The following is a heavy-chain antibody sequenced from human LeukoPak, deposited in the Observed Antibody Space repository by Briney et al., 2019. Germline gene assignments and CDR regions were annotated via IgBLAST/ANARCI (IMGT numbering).Heavy chain of an antibody. Sequence: ETLSLTCTVSGGSISSSSYYWGWIRQPPGKGLEWVGSIYHSGSTYYSPSLKSRVTISVDTSKNQFSLKLNSVTAADTAVYYCASGYCSSTSCYQGDYWGQGNLVTVSS. D-gene: IGHD2-2*01. CDR3: ASGYCSSTSCYQGDY. CDR2: IYHSGST. V-gene: IGHV4-39*07. CDR1: GGSISSSSYY. J-gene: IGHJ4*02.